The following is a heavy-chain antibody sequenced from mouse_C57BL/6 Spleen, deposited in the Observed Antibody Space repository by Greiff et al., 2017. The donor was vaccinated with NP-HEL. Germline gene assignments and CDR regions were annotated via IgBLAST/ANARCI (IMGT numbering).Heavy chain of an antibody. Sequence: VQLQQSGPGLVQPSQSLSITCTVSGFSLTSYGVHWVRQSPGKGLEWLGVIWSGGSTDYNAAFISRLSISKDNSKSQVFFKMNSLQADDTAIYYCARPYYGASWFAYWGQGTLVTVSA. CDR1: GFSLTSYG. J-gene: IGHJ3*01. CDR2: IWSGGST. CDR3: ARPYYGASWFAY. V-gene: IGHV2-2*01. D-gene: IGHD2-10*01.